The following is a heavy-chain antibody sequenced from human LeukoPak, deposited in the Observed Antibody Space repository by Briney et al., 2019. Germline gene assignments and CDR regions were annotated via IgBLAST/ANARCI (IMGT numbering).Heavy chain of an antibody. CDR1: GYTLTELS. J-gene: IGHJ4*02. Sequence: ASVKVSCKVSGYTLTELSMHWVRQAPGKGLEWMGGFDPEDGETIYAQKFQGRVITTTDTSTSTAYMELRSLRSDDTAVYYCARDGHFDWLLVLDFWGQGTLVTVSS. V-gene: IGHV1-24*01. D-gene: IGHD3-9*01. CDR2: FDPEDGET. CDR3: ARDGHFDWLLVLDF.